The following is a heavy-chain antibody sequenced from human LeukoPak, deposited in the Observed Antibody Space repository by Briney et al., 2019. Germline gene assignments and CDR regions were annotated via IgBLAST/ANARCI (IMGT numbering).Heavy chain of an antibody. CDR1: GGSISSYY. J-gene: IGHJ4*02. Sequence: SETLSLTCTVSGGSISSYYWSWIRQPPGKGLEWIGYIYYSGSTNYNPSLKSRVTISVDTSKNQFSLKLSSVTAADTAVYYCARLRDSSGYYVFDYWGQGTLVTVSS. CDR3: ARLRDSSGYYVFDY. V-gene: IGHV4-59*01. D-gene: IGHD3-22*01. CDR2: IYYSGST.